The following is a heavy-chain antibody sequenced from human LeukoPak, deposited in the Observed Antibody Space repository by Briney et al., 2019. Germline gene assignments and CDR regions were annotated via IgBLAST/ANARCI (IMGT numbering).Heavy chain of an antibody. V-gene: IGHV1-2*02. Sequence: ASVKVSCKASGYTFTSYDINWVRQATGQGLEWMGWINPNSGGTNYAQKFQGRVTMTRDTSISTAYMELSRLRSDDTAVYYCARDTGYSNYDFDYWGQGTLVTVSS. D-gene: IGHD4-11*01. CDR2: INPNSGGT. CDR1: GYTFTSYD. CDR3: ARDTGYSNYDFDY. J-gene: IGHJ4*02.